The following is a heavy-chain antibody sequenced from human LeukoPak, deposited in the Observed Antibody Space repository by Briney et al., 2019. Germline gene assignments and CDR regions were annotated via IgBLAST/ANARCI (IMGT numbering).Heavy chain of an antibody. CDR2: INPSGGST. CDR3: ARGPDPFVVVPAAISPLFDY. J-gene: IGHJ4*02. Sequence: GASVKVSCKASGYTFTSYYMHWVRQAPGQGLEWMEKINPSGGSTSYAQKFQGRVTMTRDTSTSTVYMELSSLRSEDTAVYYCARGPDPFVVVPAAISPLFDYWGQGTLVTVSS. V-gene: IGHV1-46*01. D-gene: IGHD2-2*02. CDR1: GYTFTSYY.